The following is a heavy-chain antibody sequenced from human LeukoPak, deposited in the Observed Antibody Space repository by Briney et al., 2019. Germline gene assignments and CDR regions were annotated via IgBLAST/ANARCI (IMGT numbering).Heavy chain of an antibody. CDR3: ARAVTNYYYYMDV. CDR2: IYYSGST. CDR1: GASISSSSYY. Sequence: SETLSLTCTVSGASISSSSYYWGWIRQPRGKGLEWIVRIYYSGSTYYHPSVKSQYTISVDTAKNQSSLKLSSVTAADTAVYYCARAVTNYYYYMDVWGKGTTVTVSS. D-gene: IGHD4-17*01. V-gene: IGHV4-39*07. J-gene: IGHJ6*03.